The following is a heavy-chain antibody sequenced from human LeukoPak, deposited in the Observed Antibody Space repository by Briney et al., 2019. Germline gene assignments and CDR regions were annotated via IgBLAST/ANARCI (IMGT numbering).Heavy chain of an antibody. CDR3: ARDDETYYYDGIGHNVDY. CDR1: GFTFDDYA. Sequence: GGSLRLSCAASGFTFDDYAMHWVRQAPGKGLECVSLISGDGGSTYYADSVKGRFTISRDNNKISLYLQMNSLRPEDTAFYYCARDDETYYYDGIGHNVDYWGQGTLLTVSS. V-gene: IGHV3-43*02. J-gene: IGHJ4*02. CDR2: ISGDGGST. D-gene: IGHD3-22*01.